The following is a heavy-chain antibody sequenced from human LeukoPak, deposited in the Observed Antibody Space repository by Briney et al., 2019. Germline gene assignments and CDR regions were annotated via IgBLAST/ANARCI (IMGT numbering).Heavy chain of an antibody. Sequence: SETLSLTCAVYGGPFSGYYWSWIRQPPGKGLEWIGEINHSGSTNYNPSLKSRVTISVDTSKNQFSLKLSSVTAADTAVYYCAKRAYYYDSSGRGAFDIWGQGTMVTVSS. CDR3: AKRAYYYDSSGRGAFDI. J-gene: IGHJ3*02. V-gene: IGHV4-34*01. D-gene: IGHD3-22*01. CDR1: GGPFSGYY. CDR2: INHSGST.